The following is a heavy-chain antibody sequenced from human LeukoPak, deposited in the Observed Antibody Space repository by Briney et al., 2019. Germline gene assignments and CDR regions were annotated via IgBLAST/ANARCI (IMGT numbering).Heavy chain of an antibody. J-gene: IGHJ4*02. CDR3: SRLDASTGAFHFDY. Sequence: PSETLSLTCTVSGGSISSYNWSWIRQPPGKGLEWIGYIYYSGSTNYNPSLKSRVTISLDTSRTQFSLDMSSVTAADTAVYYCSRLDASTGAFHFDYWGQGTLVTVSS. CDR2: IYYSGST. CDR1: GGSISSYN. D-gene: IGHD1-1*01. V-gene: IGHV4-59*01.